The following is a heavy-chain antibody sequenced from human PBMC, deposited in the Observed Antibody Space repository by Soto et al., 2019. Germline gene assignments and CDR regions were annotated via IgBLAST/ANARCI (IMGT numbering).Heavy chain of an antibody. CDR2: IYHSGST. Sequence: SETLSLTCAVSSGSISSSNWWSWVRQPPGKGLEWIGEIYHSGSTNYNPSLKSRVTISVDKSKNQFSLKLSSVTAADTAVYYCARGHIIVAPYYYYMDVWGKGTTVTVSS. D-gene: IGHD5-12*01. V-gene: IGHV4-4*02. J-gene: IGHJ6*03. CDR1: SGSISSSNW. CDR3: ARGHIIVAPYYYYMDV.